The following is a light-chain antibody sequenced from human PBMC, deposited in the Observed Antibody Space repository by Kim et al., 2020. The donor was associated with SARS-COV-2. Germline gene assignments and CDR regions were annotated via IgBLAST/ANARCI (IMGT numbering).Light chain of an antibody. V-gene: IGKV2-28*01. Sequence: DIVMTQSPLSMPVTPGEPASISCRSSQSLLHASGYNYLAWYLQKPGQSPQLLIYLGSNRASGVPDRFTGSGSGTDFTLKISRVEAEDVGVYYCMQALQIPLTFGPGTKVDIK. CDR3: MQALQIPLT. CDR1: QSLLHASGYNY. J-gene: IGKJ3*01. CDR2: LGS.